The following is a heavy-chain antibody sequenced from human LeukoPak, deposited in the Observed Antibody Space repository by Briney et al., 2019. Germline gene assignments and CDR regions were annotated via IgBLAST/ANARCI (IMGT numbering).Heavy chain of an antibody. CDR2: INPNNGDT. D-gene: IGHD2-21*01. J-gene: IGHJ4*02. V-gene: IGHV1-2*02. Sequence: ASVKVSCKASGYTFTGYYMHWVRQAPGQGLEWMGWINPNNGDTNYAQNFQGRVTMTRDTSISTAYMEVSSLRSDDTAVYYCARTRGSHISMAYLDYWGQGTLVTVSS. CDR3: ARTRGSHISMAYLDY. CDR1: GYTFTGYY.